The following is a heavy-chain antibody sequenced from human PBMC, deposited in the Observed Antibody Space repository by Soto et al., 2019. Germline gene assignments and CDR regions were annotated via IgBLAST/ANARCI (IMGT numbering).Heavy chain of an antibody. V-gene: IGHV5-51*01. CDR1: GYSFTSYW. J-gene: IGHJ4*02. D-gene: IGHD2-15*01. Sequence: GESLKISCKGSGYSFTSYWIGWVRQMPGKGLEWMGIIYPGDSDTRYGPSFQGQVTISADKSISTAYLQWSSLKASDTAMYYCALSVVAATYDFDYWGQGTMVTVYS. CDR2: IYPGDSDT. CDR3: ALSVVAATYDFDY.